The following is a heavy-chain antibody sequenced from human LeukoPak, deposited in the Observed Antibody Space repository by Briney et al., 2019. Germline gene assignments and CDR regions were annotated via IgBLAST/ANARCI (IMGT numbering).Heavy chain of an antibody. CDR3: AREVAGTIVDYYYYYMDV. Sequence: ASVKVSCKASGYTFTSYGISWVRQAPGQGLEWMGWISAYNGNTNYAQKLQGRVTMTTDTSTSTAYMELRSLRSDDTAVYYCAREVAGTIVDYYYYYMDVWGKGTTVTVSS. CDR2: ISAYNGNT. D-gene: IGHD6-19*01. CDR1: GYTFTSYG. J-gene: IGHJ6*03. V-gene: IGHV1-18*01.